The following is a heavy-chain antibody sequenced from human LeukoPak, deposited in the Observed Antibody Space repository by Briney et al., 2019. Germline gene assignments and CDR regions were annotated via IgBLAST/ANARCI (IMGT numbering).Heavy chain of an antibody. V-gene: IGHV4-61*02. CDR3: ARRGYSYGPPYDY. D-gene: IGHD5-18*01. J-gene: IGHJ4*02. Sequence: SQTLSLTCTVSGGSISSGSYYWSWIRQPAGKGLEWIGRIYTSGSTNYNPSLKSRVTMSVDTSKNQFSLKLSSVTAADTAVYYCARRGYSYGPPYDYWGQGTLVTVSS. CDR1: GGSISSGSYY. CDR2: IYTSGST.